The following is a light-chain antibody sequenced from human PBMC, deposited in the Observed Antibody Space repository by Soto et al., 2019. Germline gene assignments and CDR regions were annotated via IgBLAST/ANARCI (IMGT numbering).Light chain of an antibody. V-gene: IGKV1-33*01. J-gene: IGKJ2*01. CDR2: DAA. CDR1: QDISNY. Sequence: DIQMTQSPSSLSASVGDRVTITCQASQDISNYLNWYQQKPGKAPKLLIYDAANWETGVPSRFRRSGSGTDFTFTISSLQPEDIATYYRQQYDNLPLYTLGQGTKLDIK. CDR3: QQYDNLPLYT.